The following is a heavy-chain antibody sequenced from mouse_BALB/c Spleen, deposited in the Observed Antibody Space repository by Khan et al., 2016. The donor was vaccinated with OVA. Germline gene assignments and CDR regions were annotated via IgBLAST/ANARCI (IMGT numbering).Heavy chain of an antibody. J-gene: IGHJ4*01. Sequence: QVQLKQSGPGLVAPSQSLSITCNVSGFSLSRYNIHWVRQPPGEGLEWLGMIWGGGGTDYNSSLKSRLSISKDNSKSQVFLKMSSLQTDDTAMHYCARAYYRYDGYYAMDYWGQGTSVTVSS. CDR3: ARAYYRYDGYYAMDY. V-gene: IGHV2-6-4*01. CDR1: GFSLSRYN. CDR2: IWGGGGT. D-gene: IGHD2-14*01.